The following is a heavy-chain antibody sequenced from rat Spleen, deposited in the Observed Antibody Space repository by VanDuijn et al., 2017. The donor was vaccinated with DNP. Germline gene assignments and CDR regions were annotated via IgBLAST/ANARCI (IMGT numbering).Heavy chain of an antibody. V-gene: IGHV5-25*01. CDR1: GFTFSYYG. CDR2: ISASGGST. Sequence: VQQSGGGLVEPGRSMKLSCVASGFTFSYYGMAWVRQAPKKGLEWVASISASGGSTSYRDSVKGRFTISRDNAKSILYLQMDSLRSEDTATYYCTRGGTYYFDYWGQGVMVTVSS. J-gene: IGHJ2*01. CDR3: TRGGTYYFDY.